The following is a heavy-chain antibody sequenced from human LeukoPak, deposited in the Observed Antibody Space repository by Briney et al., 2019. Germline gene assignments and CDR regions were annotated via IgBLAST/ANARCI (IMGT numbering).Heavy chain of an antibody. J-gene: IGHJ4*02. CDR2: INPNSGGT. CDR1: GYTFTGYY. V-gene: IGHV1-2*02. D-gene: IGHD2-21*01. CDR3: ARVTRRWRFLDY. Sequence: ASVEVSCKASGYTFTGYYMHWVRQAPGQGLEWMGWINPNSGGTNYAQKFQGRVTMTRDTSISTAYMELSRLRSDDTAVYYCARVTRRWRFLDYWGQGTLVTVSS.